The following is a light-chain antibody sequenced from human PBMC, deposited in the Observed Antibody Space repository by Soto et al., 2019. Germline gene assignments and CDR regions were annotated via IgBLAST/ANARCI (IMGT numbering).Light chain of an antibody. V-gene: IGKV3-20*01. Sequence: EIVMTQSPATLSVSPGERATLSCRASQSVSSNLAWYQQKPGQAPRLLIYGASSRATGIPDRFSGSGSGTDFTLTISRLEPEDFAVYYGQQYGSSPLTFGGGTKVEIK. J-gene: IGKJ4*01. CDR1: QSVSSN. CDR2: GAS. CDR3: QQYGSSPLT.